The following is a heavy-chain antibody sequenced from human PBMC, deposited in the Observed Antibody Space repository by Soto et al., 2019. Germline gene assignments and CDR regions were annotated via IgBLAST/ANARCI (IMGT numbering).Heavy chain of an antibody. CDR1: GYSFTSYW. D-gene: IGHD3-22*01. V-gene: IGHV5-10-1*01. Sequence: GESLKISCKGSGYSFTSYWISWVRQMPGKGLEWMGRIDPSDSYTNYSPSFQGHVTISADKSISTAYLQWGSLKASDTAMYYCASEYYYDSSGYYGTAYYYGMDVWGQGTTVTVSS. J-gene: IGHJ6*02. CDR2: IDPSDSYT. CDR3: ASEYYYDSSGYYGTAYYYGMDV.